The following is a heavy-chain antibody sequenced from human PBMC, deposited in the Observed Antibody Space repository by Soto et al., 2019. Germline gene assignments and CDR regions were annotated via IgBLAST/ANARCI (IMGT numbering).Heavy chain of an antibody. CDR2: IYYSGST. V-gene: IGHV4-31*03. CDR3: ARVLSYREWHNYYYYGMDV. CDR1: GRSISSGGYY. Sequence: PSETLSLTCTVSGRSISSGGYYWSWIHQHQGKGLEWIGYIYYSGSTYYNPSLKSRVTISVDTSKSQFSLKLRSVTAAGKGVYYCARVLSYREWHNYYYYGMDVWGQGTTVTVS. D-gene: IGHD3-3*01. J-gene: IGHJ6*02.